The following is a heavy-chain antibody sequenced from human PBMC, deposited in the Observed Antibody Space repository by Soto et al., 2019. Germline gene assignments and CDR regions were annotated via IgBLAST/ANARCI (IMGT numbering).Heavy chain of an antibody. Sequence: QVQFVQSGAEVKKPGASVMISCKASGFTFSKFAIQWVRQALGQRPEWMGWINAGNGNTKYSQKFQDRFTITRDTSANTAYKDLRSMTSADTAVYFCARGIWVATAASYYFDNWGQGTQVTFSS. V-gene: IGHV1-3*01. D-gene: IGHD5-12*01. CDR2: INAGNGNT. CDR1: GFTFSKFA. J-gene: IGHJ4*02. CDR3: ARGIWVATAASYYFDN.